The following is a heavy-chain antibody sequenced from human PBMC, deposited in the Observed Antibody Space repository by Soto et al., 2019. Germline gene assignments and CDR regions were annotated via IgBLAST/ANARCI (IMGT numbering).Heavy chain of an antibody. CDR1: GFTFSSYS. V-gene: IGHV3-21*01. CDR3: AGSGGREEGDYFDY. J-gene: IGHJ4*02. CDR2: ISSSSSYI. D-gene: IGHD3-10*01. Sequence: GGSLRLSCAASGFTFSSYSMNWVRQAPGKGLEWVSSISSSSSYIYYADSVKGRFTISRDNAKNSLYLQMNSLRAEDAAVYYCAGSGGREEGDYFDYWGQGTLVTVSS.